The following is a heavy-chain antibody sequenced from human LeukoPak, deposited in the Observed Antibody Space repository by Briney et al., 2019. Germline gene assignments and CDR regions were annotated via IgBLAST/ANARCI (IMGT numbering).Heavy chain of an antibody. J-gene: IGHJ4*02. CDR2: INSNSGAT. V-gene: IGHV1-2*02. CDR3: ARTTFDYSFDY. D-gene: IGHD4-11*01. CDR1: RYTSTDYF. Sequence: ASVTVSCKASRYTSTDYFMHWVRQAPGQGLEWMGCINSNSGATNYAQKFQGRVTMTRDTSTSTAYIELSRLRSDDTAVYYCARTTFDYSFDYWGQGTLVTASS.